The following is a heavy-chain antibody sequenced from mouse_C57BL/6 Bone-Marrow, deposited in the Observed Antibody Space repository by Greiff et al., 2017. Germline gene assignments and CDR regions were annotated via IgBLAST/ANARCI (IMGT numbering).Heavy chain of an antibody. CDR3: TRIAY. CDR2: IDPENGDT. Sequence: EVKVVEPGAELVRPGASVKLSCTASGFNIKDDYMHWVKQRPEQGLEWIGWIDPENGDTEYASKFPGKATITVDTCANTAYLQLSSLTSEDTAVYYCTRIAYWGQGTLVTVSA. J-gene: IGHJ3*01. V-gene: IGHV14-4*01. CDR1: GFNIKDDY.